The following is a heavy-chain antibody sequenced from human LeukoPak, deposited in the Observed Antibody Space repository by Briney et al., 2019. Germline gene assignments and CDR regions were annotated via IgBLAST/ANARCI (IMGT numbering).Heavy chain of an antibody. D-gene: IGHD3-10*01. Sequence: PSETLSLTCAVYGGSFSGYYWSWIRQPPGKGLEWIGEINHSESTNYNPSLKSRVTISVDTSKNQFSLKLSSVTAADTAVYYCARDGTMVRALLVWGKGTTVTVSS. J-gene: IGHJ6*04. CDR2: INHSEST. CDR3: ARDGTMVRALLV. V-gene: IGHV4-34*01. CDR1: GGSFSGYY.